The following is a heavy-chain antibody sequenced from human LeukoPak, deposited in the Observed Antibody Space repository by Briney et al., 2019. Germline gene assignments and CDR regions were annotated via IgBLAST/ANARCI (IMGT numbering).Heavy chain of an antibody. CDR3: SRDLTVDTAVGGSFDH. Sequence: PGGSLRLSCAASGFTFSTYWMSWVRQAPAKGLEWVANIKEDGSEKYYVDSVKGRFTISRDNAKNSLYLQMNSLRAEDTALYYCSRDLTVDTAVGGSFDHWGQGILVTVSS. CDR2: IKEDGSEK. V-gene: IGHV3-7*01. CDR1: GFTFSTYW. J-gene: IGHJ4*02. D-gene: IGHD5-18*01.